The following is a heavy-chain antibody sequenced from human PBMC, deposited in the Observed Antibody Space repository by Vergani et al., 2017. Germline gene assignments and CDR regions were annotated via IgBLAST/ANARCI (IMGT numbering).Heavy chain of an antibody. Sequence: EVQLVESGGGLVKPGRSLRLSCTASGFTFGDYDMSWFRQAPGKGLEWVGFIRSKAYGGTTEYAASGKGRFTSSRDDSKSIAYLQMNSQKTEDTAVYYCTREGGIVVVPAALDYWGQGTLVTVSS. CDR2: IRSKAYGGTT. CDR3: TREGGIVVVPAALDY. V-gene: IGHV3-49*05. D-gene: IGHD2-2*01. J-gene: IGHJ4*02. CDR1: GFTFGDYD.